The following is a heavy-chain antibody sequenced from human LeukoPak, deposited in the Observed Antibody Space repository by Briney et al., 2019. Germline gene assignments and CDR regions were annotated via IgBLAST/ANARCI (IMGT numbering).Heavy chain of an antibody. CDR2: IRSKANSYAT. Sequence: AGGSLRLSCAASGFTFSGSAMHWIRQASGKGLEWVGRIRSKANSYATAYAASVKGRLTISRDDSKNTAYLQMNSLKTEGTAVYYCTRRHSSSSDYWGQGTLVTVSS. CDR3: TRRHSSSSDY. D-gene: IGHD6-6*01. J-gene: IGHJ4*02. CDR1: GFTFSGSA. V-gene: IGHV3-73*01.